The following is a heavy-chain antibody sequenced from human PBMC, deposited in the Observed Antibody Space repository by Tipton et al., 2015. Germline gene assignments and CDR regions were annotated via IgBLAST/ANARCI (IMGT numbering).Heavy chain of an antibody. CDR1: GGSISGSYW. Sequence: TLSLTCALAGGSISGSYWWSWVRQPPGKGLEWIGEIYHSGSTNYNPSLESRVTIPLDTSKNQFSLTLNSVTAADTAVYYCARDLEHGMDVWGQGTTVTVSS. D-gene: IGHD5-24*01. CDR2: IYHSGST. J-gene: IGHJ6*02. CDR3: ARDLEHGMDV. V-gene: IGHV4-4*02.